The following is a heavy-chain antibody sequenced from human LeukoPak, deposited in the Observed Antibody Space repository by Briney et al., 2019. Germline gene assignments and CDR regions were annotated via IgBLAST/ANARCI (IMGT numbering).Heavy chain of an antibody. CDR3: ARAYSASVAAADIDWYFDL. CDR2: IYYSGST. Sequence: SETLSLTCTVSGGSISSGGYYWSWIRQHPGKGLEWIGYIYYSGSTYYNPSLKSRVTISVDTSKNQFSLKLSSVTAADTAVYYCARAYSASVAAADIDWYFDLWGRGTLVTVSS. J-gene: IGHJ2*01. D-gene: IGHD6-13*01. V-gene: IGHV4-31*03. CDR1: GGSISSGGYY.